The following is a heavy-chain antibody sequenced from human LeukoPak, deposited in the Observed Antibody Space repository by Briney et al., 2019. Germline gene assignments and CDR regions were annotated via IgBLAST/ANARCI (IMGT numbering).Heavy chain of an antibody. CDR2: INHSGST. CDR1: GGSFSGYY. CDR3: ARHHFWSGYYPRPLDY. Sequence: SETLSLTCAVYGGSFSGYYWSWIRQPPGKGLEWIGEINHSGSTNYNPSLKSRVIISVDTSKNQFSLKLSSVTAADTAVYYCARHHFWSGYYPRPLDYWGQGTLVTVSS. V-gene: IGHV4-34*01. D-gene: IGHD3-3*02. J-gene: IGHJ4*02.